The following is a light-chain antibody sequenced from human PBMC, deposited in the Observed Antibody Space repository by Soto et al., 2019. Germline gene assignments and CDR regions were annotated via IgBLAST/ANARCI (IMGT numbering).Light chain of an antibody. J-gene: IGLJ1*01. Sequence: QSVLTQPPSASGTPGQRVTISCSGSSSNIGSNYVYWYQQLPGTAPKLLIYRNSQRPSGVPDRFSGSKSGTSASLAISGLRSEDEADYYCAAWDDSRSGGVFGTGTKVTVL. V-gene: IGLV1-47*01. CDR2: RNS. CDR3: AAWDDSRSGGV. CDR1: SSNIGSNY.